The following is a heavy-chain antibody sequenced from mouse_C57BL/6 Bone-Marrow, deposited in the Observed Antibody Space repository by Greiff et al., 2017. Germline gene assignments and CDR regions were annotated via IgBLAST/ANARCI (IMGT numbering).Heavy chain of an antibody. CDR2: ISSGSSTI. CDR1: GFTFSDYG. Sequence: EVQGVESGGGLVKPGGSLKLSCAASGFTFSDYGMHWVRQAPEQGLEWVAYISSGSSTIYYADTVKGRFTISRDNAKNTLFLQMTSLRSEDTAMYYCASIYYYGSRYYFDYWGQGTTLTVSS. CDR3: ASIYYYGSRYYFDY. V-gene: IGHV5-17*01. J-gene: IGHJ2*01. D-gene: IGHD1-1*01.